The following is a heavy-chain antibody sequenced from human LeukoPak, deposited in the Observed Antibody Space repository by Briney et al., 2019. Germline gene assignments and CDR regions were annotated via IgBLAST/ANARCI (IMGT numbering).Heavy chain of an antibody. Sequence: PSETLSLTCVVYGGSFSGYYWSWIRQPPGKGLEWIGEINHSGSTNYNPSLKSRVTISVDTSKNQFSLKLSSVTAADTAVYYCARATYYDSSGPAYYYYYMDVWGKGTTVTVSS. CDR1: GGSFSGYY. V-gene: IGHV4-34*01. CDR3: ARATYYDSSGPAYYYYYMDV. CDR2: INHSGST. J-gene: IGHJ6*03. D-gene: IGHD3-22*01.